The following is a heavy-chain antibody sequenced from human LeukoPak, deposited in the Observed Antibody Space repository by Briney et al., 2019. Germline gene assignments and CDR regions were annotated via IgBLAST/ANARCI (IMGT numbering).Heavy chain of an antibody. Sequence: PSETLSLTCAVYGGSFSGYYWSWIRQPPGKGLEWIGEINHSGSTNYNPSLKSRVTISVDTSKSQFSLKLSSVTAADTAVYYCARGGALADDNWFDPWGQGTLVTVSS. CDR1: GGSFSGYY. D-gene: IGHD1-26*01. CDR3: ARGGALADDNWFDP. V-gene: IGHV4-34*01. CDR2: INHSGST. J-gene: IGHJ5*02.